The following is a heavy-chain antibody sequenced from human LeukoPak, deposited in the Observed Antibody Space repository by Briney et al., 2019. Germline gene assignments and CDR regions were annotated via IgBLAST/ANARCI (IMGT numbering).Heavy chain of an antibody. Sequence: PSETLSLTCTVSGGSISSYYWSWIRQSPGKGLEWIGYIYYSGSTNYNPSLKSRVPISVDTSKNQFSLKLSSVTAADTAVYYCARGDILTGYPYYFDHWGQGTLVTVSS. CDR3: ARGDILTGYPYYFDH. D-gene: IGHD3-9*01. V-gene: IGHV4-59*01. J-gene: IGHJ4*02. CDR1: GGSISSYY. CDR2: IYYSGST.